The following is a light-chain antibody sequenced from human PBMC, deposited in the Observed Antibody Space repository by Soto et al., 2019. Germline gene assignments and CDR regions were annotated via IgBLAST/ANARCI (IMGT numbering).Light chain of an antibody. CDR1: QRVSSF. CDR3: QQRSNWPVT. V-gene: IGKV3-11*01. Sequence: EIVLTQATATLSLSPGEGATLSCRASQRVSSFLAWYQQKPGQAPRLLIYDASNRVTGIAAMFSGSGSGTDFPLTISSLEPEDFAVYYCQQRSNWPVTFGLGTKVEV. J-gene: IGKJ1*01. CDR2: DAS.